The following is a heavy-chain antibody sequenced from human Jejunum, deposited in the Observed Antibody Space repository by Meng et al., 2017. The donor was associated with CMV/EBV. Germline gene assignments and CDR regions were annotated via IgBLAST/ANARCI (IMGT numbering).Heavy chain of an antibody. J-gene: IGHJ5*02. CDR2: IIPIFGKA. V-gene: IGHV1-69*06. CDR3: ARECPNCYPGTWFDP. CDR1: GDTFTRYS. Sequence: SGDTFTRYSISWVRQAPGQGLEWVGGIIPIFGKANYAQKFQGRVTITADKSTSIVYMELSRLTSEDAAMYYRARECPNCYPGTWFDPWGQGSLVTVSS. D-gene: IGHD2-2*01.